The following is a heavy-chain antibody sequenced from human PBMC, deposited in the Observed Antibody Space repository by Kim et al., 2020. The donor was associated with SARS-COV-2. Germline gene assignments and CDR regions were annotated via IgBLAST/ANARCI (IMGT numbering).Heavy chain of an antibody. CDR2: INPNSGGT. J-gene: IGHJ6*02. CDR1: GYTFTGYY. V-gene: IGHV1-2*06. Sequence: ASVKVSCKASGYTFTGYYMHWVRQAPGQGLEWMGRINPNSGGTNYAQKFQGRVTMTRDTSISTAYMELSRLRSDDTAVYYCASRYQLDYYYYGMDVWGQGTTVTVSS. D-gene: IGHD2-2*01. CDR3: ASRYQLDYYYYGMDV.